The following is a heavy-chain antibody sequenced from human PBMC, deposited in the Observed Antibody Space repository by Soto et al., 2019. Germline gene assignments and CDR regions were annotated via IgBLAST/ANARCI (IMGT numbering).Heavy chain of an antibody. CDR1: GGTFSSYA. V-gene: IGHV1-69*01. D-gene: IGHD2-2*01. Sequence: QVQLVQSGAEVKKLGSSEKVSCKASGGTFSSYAISWVRQAPGQGLEWMGGIIPISDTTNYAQKFQGRVTITADESTSTAYMELSSLRSEDTAVYYCARSQGSSTSLEIYYYYYYGMDVWGQGTTVTVSS. J-gene: IGHJ6*02. CDR2: IIPISDTT. CDR3: ARSQGSSTSLEIYYYYYYGMDV.